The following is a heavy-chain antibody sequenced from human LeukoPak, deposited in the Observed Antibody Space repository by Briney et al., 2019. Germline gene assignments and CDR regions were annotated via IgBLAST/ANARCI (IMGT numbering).Heavy chain of an antibody. Sequence: GGSLRLSCAASGFTFSSYWMHWVRQAPGKGLLWVSRIYTDETTTAYTDSVKGRFTISRDNSKNTLYLQMNSLRAEDTAVYYCARLLAVAWYFDLWGRGTLVTVSS. CDR3: ARLLAVAWYFDL. CDR2: IYTDETTT. J-gene: IGHJ2*01. D-gene: IGHD6-19*01. CDR1: GFTFSSYW. V-gene: IGHV3-74*01.